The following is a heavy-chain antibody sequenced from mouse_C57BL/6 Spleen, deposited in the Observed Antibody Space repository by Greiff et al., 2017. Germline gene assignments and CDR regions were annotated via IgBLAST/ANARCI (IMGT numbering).Heavy chain of an antibody. CDR3: AREMGFYGSSYVRAMDY. CDR1: GFTFSSYA. V-gene: IGHV5-4*01. CDR2: ISDGGSYT. D-gene: IGHD1-1*01. Sequence: EVKLMESGGGLVKPGGSLKLSCAASGFTFSSYAMSWVRQTPEKRLEWVATISDGGSYTYYPDNVKGRFTISRDNAKNNLYLQMSHLQSEDTAMYYCAREMGFYGSSYVRAMDYWGQGTSVTVSS. J-gene: IGHJ4*01.